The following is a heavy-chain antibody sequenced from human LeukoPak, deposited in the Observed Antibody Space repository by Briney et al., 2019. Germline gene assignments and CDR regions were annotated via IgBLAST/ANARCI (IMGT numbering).Heavy chain of an antibody. Sequence: GGGPRLSRADPRYSPCIATMYGVPAAPGKGVEYGFATLVKGGGTHHADSVKGRFTISRDNSKNTLYLQMSSLRAEDTAVYYCVKGLSMRALSTGDYWGQGTLVIVSA. J-gene: IGHJ4*01. CDR2: TLVKGGGT. CDR3: VKGLSMRALSTGDY. D-gene: IGHD2/OR15-2a*01. CDR1: RYSPCIAT. V-gene: IGHV3-64D*09.